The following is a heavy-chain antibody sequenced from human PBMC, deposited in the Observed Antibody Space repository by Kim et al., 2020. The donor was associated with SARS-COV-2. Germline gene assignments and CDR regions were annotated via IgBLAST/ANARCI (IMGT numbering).Heavy chain of an antibody. D-gene: IGHD3-10*01. CDR3: TRDARLTIVSPGAFDI. V-gene: IGHV3-74*01. Sequence: DSVRGRFPISRDIAKNMLYLQMNSLTAEDTAVYYCTRDARLTIVSPGAFDIWGRGTMVTVSS. J-gene: IGHJ3*02.